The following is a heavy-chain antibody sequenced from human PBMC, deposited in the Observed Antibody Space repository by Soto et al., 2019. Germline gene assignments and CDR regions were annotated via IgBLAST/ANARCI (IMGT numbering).Heavy chain of an antibody. CDR3: ARPASPGVISVFDAFDI. CDR1: GFTFSSYG. V-gene: IGHV3-30*03. Sequence: PGGSLRLSCAASGFTFSSYGMHWVRQAPGKGLEWVAVISYDGSNKYYADSVKGRFTISRDNSKNTLYLQMNSLRAEDTAVYYCARPASPGVISVFDAFDIWGQGTMVTVSS. CDR2: ISYDGSNK. J-gene: IGHJ3*02. D-gene: IGHD3-16*02.